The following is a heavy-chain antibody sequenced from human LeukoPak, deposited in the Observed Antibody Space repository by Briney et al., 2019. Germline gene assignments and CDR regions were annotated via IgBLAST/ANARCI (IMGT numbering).Heavy chain of an antibody. D-gene: IGHD1-14*01. CDR1: GGSISSYY. CDR2: IYYSGST. V-gene: IGHV4-59*01. Sequence: SETLSLTCTVSGGSISSYYWSWIRQPPGEGLEWIGYIYYSGSTNYNPSLKSRVTISVDTSKNQFSLKLSSVTAADTAVYYCARGDSSGARKYYYYYMDVWGKGTTVTVSS. J-gene: IGHJ6*03. CDR3: ARGDSSGARKYYYYYMDV.